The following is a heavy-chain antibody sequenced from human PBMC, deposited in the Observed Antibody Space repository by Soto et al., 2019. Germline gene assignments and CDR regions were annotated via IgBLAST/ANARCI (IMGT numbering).Heavy chain of an antibody. Sequence: LRLSCAASGFTFSNAWMNWVRQVPGKGLEWVGRIKSNFDGGTTDYAAPVKGRFTISRDDSKNTLHLQMNSLKTEDTAVYYCTTGGAFGGVIITDFWGQGTLVTVSS. CDR3: TTGGAFGGVIITDF. D-gene: IGHD3-16*02. V-gene: IGHV3-15*07. CDR2: IKSNFDGGTT. CDR1: GFTFSNAW. J-gene: IGHJ4*02.